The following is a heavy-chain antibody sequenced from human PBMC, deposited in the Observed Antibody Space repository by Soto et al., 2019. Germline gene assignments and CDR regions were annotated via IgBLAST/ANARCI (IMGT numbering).Heavy chain of an antibody. Sequence: SVKVSCKASGGTFSSYTISWVRQAPGQGLEWMGRIIPILGIANYAQKFQGRVTITADKSTSTAYMELSSLRSEDTAVYYCARDTGITIFGVVTPPAFFDYWGQGTLVTVSS. CDR2: IIPILGIA. J-gene: IGHJ4*02. V-gene: IGHV1-69*04. CDR1: GGTFSSYT. D-gene: IGHD3-3*01. CDR3: ARDTGITIFGVVTPPAFFDY.